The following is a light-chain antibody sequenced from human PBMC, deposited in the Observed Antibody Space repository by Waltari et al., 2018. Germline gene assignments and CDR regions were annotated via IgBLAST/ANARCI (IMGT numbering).Light chain of an antibody. Sequence: EIVLTQSPATLSLSPGERATLPCRASQTTATFLSWFQQTPGQAPRLLIYDSSNRATGIPARFSGSGSGTDFTRTIASLEPEDFAVYYCLQGANGLITFGQGTRLDI. CDR1: QTTATF. J-gene: IGKJ5*01. CDR3: LQGANGLIT. V-gene: IGKV3-11*01. CDR2: DSS.